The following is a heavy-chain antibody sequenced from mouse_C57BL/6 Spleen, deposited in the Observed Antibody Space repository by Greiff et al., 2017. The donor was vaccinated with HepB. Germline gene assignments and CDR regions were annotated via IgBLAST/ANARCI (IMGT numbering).Heavy chain of an antibody. J-gene: IGHJ2*01. Sequence: VQLKESGGDLVKPGGSLKLSCAASGFTFSSYGMSWVRQTPDKRLEWVATISSGGSYTYYPDSVKGRFTISRDNAKNTLYLQMSSLKSEDTAMYYCARHLFYSNYDYFDYWGQGTTLTVSS. CDR3: ARHLFYSNYDYFDY. V-gene: IGHV5-6*01. D-gene: IGHD2-5*01. CDR2: ISSGGSYT. CDR1: GFTFSSYG.